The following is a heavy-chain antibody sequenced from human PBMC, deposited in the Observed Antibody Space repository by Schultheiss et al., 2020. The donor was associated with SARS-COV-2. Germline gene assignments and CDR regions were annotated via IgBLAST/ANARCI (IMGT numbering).Heavy chain of an antibody. CDR1: GFTFSSYS. CDR3: ARDQLRDGGYDILTGYWNYGMDV. D-gene: IGHD3-9*01. J-gene: IGHJ6*02. V-gene: IGHV3-48*04. Sequence: GESLKISCAASGFTFSSYSMNWVRQAPGKGLEWVSYISSSGSTIYYADSVKGRFTISRDNAKNSLYLQMNSLRAEDTAVYYCARDQLRDGGYDILTGYWNYGMDVWGQGTTVTVSS. CDR2: ISSSGSTI.